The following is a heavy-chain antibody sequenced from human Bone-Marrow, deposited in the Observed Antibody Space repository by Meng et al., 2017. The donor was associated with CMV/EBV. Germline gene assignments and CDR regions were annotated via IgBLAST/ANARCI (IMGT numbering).Heavy chain of an antibody. CDR3: ARVGDRYCSSTSCSPFVY. Sequence: GESLKISCAASGFTFSSYSMNWVRQAPGKGLEWVSSISSSSSYIYYADSVKGRFTISRDNAKNSLYLQMNSLRAEDTAVYYCARVGDRYCSSTSCSPFVYWGQGTLVTVSS. V-gene: IGHV3-21*01. J-gene: IGHJ4*02. D-gene: IGHD2-2*01. CDR1: GFTFSSYS. CDR2: ISSSSSYI.